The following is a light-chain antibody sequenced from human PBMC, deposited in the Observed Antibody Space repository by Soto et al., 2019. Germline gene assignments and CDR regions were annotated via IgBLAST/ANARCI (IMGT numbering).Light chain of an antibody. Sequence: QSALAQPRSVSGSPGQSVTISCTGTNTDVGNYNYVSWNQQRPGKAPQVIIFDVTKRPFRVPDRFSGSKSGNTASLTISGLQAEDEAEYYCCSYAGRQRLFGGGTKLTVL. J-gene: IGLJ2*01. CDR3: CSYAGRQRL. CDR1: NTDVGNYNY. V-gene: IGLV2-11*01. CDR2: DVT.